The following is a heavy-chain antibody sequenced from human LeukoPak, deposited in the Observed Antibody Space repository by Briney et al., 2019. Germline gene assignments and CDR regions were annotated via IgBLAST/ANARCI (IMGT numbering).Heavy chain of an antibody. CDR2: IYYSGST. CDR3: ARVGVTHYYYYGMDV. CDR1: AACRSRYY. D-gene: IGHD3-16*01. Sequence: TCGGAAACRSRYYMWWVGEPLGKRLEWIGYIYYSGSTNYNPSLKSRVTISVDTSKNQFSLKLSSVTAADTAVYYCARVGVTHYYYYGMDVWGQGTTVTVSS. V-gene: IGHV4-59*01. J-gene: IGHJ6*02.